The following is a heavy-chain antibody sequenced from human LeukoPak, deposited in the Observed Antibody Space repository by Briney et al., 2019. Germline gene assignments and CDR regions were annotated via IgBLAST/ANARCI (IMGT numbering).Heavy chain of an antibody. Sequence: PGGSLRLSCAASGFTFSSYGMHWVRQAPGKGLEWVAVIWYDGSNKYYADSVKGRFTISRDNSKNTLYLQMNSLRAEDTALYYCAKGVDTAMNYGLDVWGQGTTVTVSS. D-gene: IGHD5-18*01. J-gene: IGHJ6*02. V-gene: IGHV3-30*02. CDR1: GFTFSSYG. CDR2: IWYDGSNK. CDR3: AKGVDTAMNYGLDV.